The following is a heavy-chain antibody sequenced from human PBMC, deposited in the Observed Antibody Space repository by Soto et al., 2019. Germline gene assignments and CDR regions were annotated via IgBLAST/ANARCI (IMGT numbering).Heavy chain of an antibody. CDR1: GVAFSDYS. V-gene: IGHV3-11*06. J-gene: IGHJ6*02. CDR3: ARDRTSTGPYKTGAMDV. D-gene: IGHD2-8*02. CDR2: ISSGIAYT. Sequence: GGSLRLSCAASGVAFSDYSMSWIRHAPGKGLEWVSYISSGIAYTNYADSVKGRFSISRDNTKNSLYLQMNSLRAEDTALYYCARDRTSTGPYKTGAMDVWGQGTTVTV.